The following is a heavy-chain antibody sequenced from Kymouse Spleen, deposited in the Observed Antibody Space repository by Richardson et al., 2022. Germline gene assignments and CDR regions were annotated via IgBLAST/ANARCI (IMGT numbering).Heavy chain of an antibody. J-gene: IGHJ4*02. D-gene: IGHD6-6*01. CDR1: GFTFSSYG. V-gene: IGHV3-33*01. CDR2: IWYDGSNK. Sequence: QVQLVESGGGVVQPGRSLRLSCAASGFTFSSYGMHWVRQAPGKGLEWVAVIWYDGSNKYYADSVKGRFTISRDNSKNTLYLQMNSLRAEDTAVYYCARGPEYSSSFDYWGQGTLVTVSS. CDR3: ARGPEYSSSFDY.